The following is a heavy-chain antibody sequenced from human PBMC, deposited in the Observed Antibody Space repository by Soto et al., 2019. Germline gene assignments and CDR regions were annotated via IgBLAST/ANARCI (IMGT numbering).Heavy chain of an antibody. Sequence: ESGGGLVQPGGSLRLSCATSGFTFRRSWMSWVRQAPGKGLEWVANIKEDGSVRDYVDSVKGRFTISRDNAENSLYLQMDSLRAEDTAVYYCARGPNWGQGTLVTVP. V-gene: IGHV3-7*04. J-gene: IGHJ4*02. CDR2: IKEDGSVR. CDR1: GFTFRRSW. CDR3: ARGPN.